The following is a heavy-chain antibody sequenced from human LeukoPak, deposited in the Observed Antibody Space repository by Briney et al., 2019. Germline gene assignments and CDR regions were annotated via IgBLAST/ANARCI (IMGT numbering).Heavy chain of an antibody. CDR3: AKGSTYILTAGSLDY. D-gene: IGHD3-9*01. CDR2: ISWNSGSI. V-gene: IGHV3-9*01. J-gene: IGHJ4*02. Sequence: GGSLRLSCAASGFTFDDYAMHWVRQAPGKGLEWVSGISWNSGSIGYADSVKGRFTISRDNAKNSLYLQMNSLRAEDTALYYCAKGSTYILTAGSLDYWGQGTLVTVSS. CDR1: GFTFDDYA.